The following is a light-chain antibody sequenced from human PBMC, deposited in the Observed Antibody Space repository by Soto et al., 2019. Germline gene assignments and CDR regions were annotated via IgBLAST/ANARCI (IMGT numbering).Light chain of an antibody. CDR1: SSDVGGYNY. Sequence: QSALTQPPSASGSPGQSVTISCTGTSSDVGGYNYVSWYQQHPGKAPKLMIYEVSKRPSGVPDRFSDSKSGNTASLTVSGLQAEDEADYYCSSYAGSNNYVFGTGTKRTVL. CDR2: EVS. J-gene: IGLJ1*01. V-gene: IGLV2-8*01. CDR3: SSYAGSNNYV.